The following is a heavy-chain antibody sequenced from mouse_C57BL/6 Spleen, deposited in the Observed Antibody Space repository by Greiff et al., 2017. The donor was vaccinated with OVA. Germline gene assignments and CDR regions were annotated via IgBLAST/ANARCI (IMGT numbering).Heavy chain of an antibody. J-gene: IGHJ3*01. CDR2: IDPSDSET. D-gene: IGHD3-2*02. CDR3: ARSRVAAQAWFAY. CDR1: GYTFTSYW. V-gene: IGHV1-52*01. Sequence: QVQLQQPGAELVRPGSSVKLSCKASGYTFTSYWMHWVKQRPIQGLEWIGNIDPSDSETHYNQKFKDKSTLTVDKSSSTAYMRLSSRTSEDSAVYYCARSRVAAQAWFAYWGQGTLVTVSA.